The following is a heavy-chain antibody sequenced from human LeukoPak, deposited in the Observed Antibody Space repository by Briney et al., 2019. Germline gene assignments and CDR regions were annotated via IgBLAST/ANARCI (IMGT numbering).Heavy chain of an antibody. CDR2: ISSSGSTI. Sequence: GGSLRLSCAASGFSFSDYYMSWIRQAPGKGLEWVSYISSSGSTIYYADSVKGRFTISRDNAKNSLYLQMNSLRAEDTAVYYCAKDYYDFWSGPSWFDPWGQGTLVTVSS. CDR3: AKDYYDFWSGPSWFDP. CDR1: GFSFSDYY. D-gene: IGHD3-3*01. V-gene: IGHV3-11*01. J-gene: IGHJ5*02.